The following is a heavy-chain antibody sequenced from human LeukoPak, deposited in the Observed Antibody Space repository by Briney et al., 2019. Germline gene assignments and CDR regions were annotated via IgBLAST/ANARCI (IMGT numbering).Heavy chain of an antibody. CDR2: ISSSGSTI. D-gene: IGHD5-24*01. CDR3: AKDPRWAKISVFDY. Sequence: GGSLRLSCAASGFTFSSYEMNWVRQAPGKGLGWVSYISSSGSTIYYADSVKGRFTISRDNSKSTLYLQMKSLRAEDTAVYYFAKDPRWAKISVFDYWGQGTLVTVSS. J-gene: IGHJ4*02. CDR1: GFTFSSYE. V-gene: IGHV3-48*03.